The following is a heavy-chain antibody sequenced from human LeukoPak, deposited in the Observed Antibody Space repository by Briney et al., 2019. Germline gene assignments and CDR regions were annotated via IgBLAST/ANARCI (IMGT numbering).Heavy chain of an antibody. D-gene: IGHD3-3*01. CDR3: ARVGYSDFWSGLGPIDI. CDR1: GFTVSDYY. J-gene: IGHJ3*02. Sequence: GGPLRLSCASSGFTVSDYYMSWIRQDQGKGLEWVSYISSSGSTIYYADAVKCRFTISRATPKNSLYLQMNSLRAEDTAVYYCARVGYSDFWSGLGPIDIWGQGTMVTVSS. V-gene: IGHV3-11*01. CDR2: ISSSGSTI.